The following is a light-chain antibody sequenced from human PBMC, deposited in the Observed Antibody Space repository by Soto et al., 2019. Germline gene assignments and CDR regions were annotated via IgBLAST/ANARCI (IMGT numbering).Light chain of an antibody. CDR3: QHYGSSPREVT. CDR2: RAS. V-gene: IGKV3-20*01. J-gene: IGKJ2*01. Sequence: EIVLTQSADTLSLSPGERATLSCRASQSVSSSHLAWYRQRPGQAPRLLIYRASSRATGIPDRFSGSGSGTDFTLTISRLEPEDSAVYYCQHYGSSPREVTFGQGTKLEI. CDR1: QSVSSSH.